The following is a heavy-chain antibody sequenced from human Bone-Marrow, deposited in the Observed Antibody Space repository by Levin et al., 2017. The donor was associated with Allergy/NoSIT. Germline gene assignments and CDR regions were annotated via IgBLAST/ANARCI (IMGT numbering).Heavy chain of an antibody. CDR2: ISGSSSYI. Sequence: GGSLRLSCAASGFTFSSYTMNWVRQAPGKGLEWVSSISGSSSYITFSDSVKGRLTISRDNAKNSLYLQMNNLRAEDTAVYYCARRNDFWSRTHGGYYFVMDVWGKGTTVTVSS. J-gene: IGHJ6*04. V-gene: IGHV3-21*01. CDR1: GFTFSSYT. D-gene: IGHD3-3*01. CDR3: ARRNDFWSRTHGGYYFVMDV.